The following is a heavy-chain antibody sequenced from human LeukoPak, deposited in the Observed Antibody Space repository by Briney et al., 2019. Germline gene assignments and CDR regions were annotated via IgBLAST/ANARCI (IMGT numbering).Heavy chain of an antibody. D-gene: IGHD3-3*01. J-gene: IGHJ4*02. CDR1: GFTFSNYG. CDR3: ARDLDFWSGYQDY. V-gene: IGHV3-30*02. CDR2: IRYDGSNK. Sequence: GGSLRLSCAASGFTFSNYGMHWVRQAPGKGLEWVAFIRYDGSNKYCADSVKGRFTISRDNAKTSLYLQMSSLRAEDTAVYYCARDLDFWSGYQDYWGQGTLVTVSS.